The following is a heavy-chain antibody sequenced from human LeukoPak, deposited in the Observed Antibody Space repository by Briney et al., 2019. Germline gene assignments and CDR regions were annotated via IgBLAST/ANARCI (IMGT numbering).Heavy chain of an antibody. CDR2: IRYDGSNK. V-gene: IGHV3-30*02. Sequence: GGSLRLSCAASGFTFSSYAMHWVRQAPGKGLEWVAFIRYDGSNKYYADSVKGRFTISRDNSKNTLYLQMNSLRSDDTAVYYCARDRGITIFGVVIPDAFDIWGQGTMVTVSS. J-gene: IGHJ3*02. CDR1: GFTFSSYA. CDR3: ARDRGITIFGVVIPDAFDI. D-gene: IGHD3-3*01.